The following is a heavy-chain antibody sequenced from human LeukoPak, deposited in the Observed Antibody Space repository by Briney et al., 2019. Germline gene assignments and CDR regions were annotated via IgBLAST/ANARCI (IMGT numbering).Heavy chain of an antibody. CDR3: ARESGSYAFDI. D-gene: IGHD1-26*01. V-gene: IGHV1-46*01. J-gene: IGHJ3*02. CDR2: INPSGGRT. CDR1: GTTFTSYY. Sequence: ASVKVSCKASGTTFTSYYLHWLRQAPGQGLEWMGIINPSGGRTTYAQRFQGRVTMTRDTSTRTVYMELSSLRSEDTAVYYCARESGSYAFDIWGQGTMVTVSS.